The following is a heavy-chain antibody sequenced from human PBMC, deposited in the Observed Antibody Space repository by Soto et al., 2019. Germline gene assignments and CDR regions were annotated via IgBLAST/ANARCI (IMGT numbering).Heavy chain of an antibody. CDR1: GDSVSSNSAA. J-gene: IGHJ3*02. V-gene: IGHV6-1*01. CDR3: ARTTWLDYAFDI. D-gene: IGHD6-19*01. Sequence: SETLSLTCAISGDSVSSNSAAWNWIRQSPSRGLEWLGRTYYRSKWYHDYVGSVKSRITINPDTSKNQFSLQLNSMTPEDTAVYYCARTTWLDYAFDIWGQGTMVTVSS. CDR2: TYYRSKWYH.